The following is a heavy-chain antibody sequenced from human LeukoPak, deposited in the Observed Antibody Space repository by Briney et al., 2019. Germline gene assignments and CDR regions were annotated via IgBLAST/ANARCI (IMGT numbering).Heavy chain of an antibody. D-gene: IGHD1-1*01. CDR3: AKDERSRSTTGTLFH. Sequence: PGGSLRLSCAASGFTFSSYAMSWVRQAPGKGLEWVSAISGSGGSTYYADSVKGRFTISRDNSKNTLYLQMNSLRAEDTAVYYCAKDERSRSTTGTLFHWGQGTLVTVSS. V-gene: IGHV3-23*01. CDR1: GFTFSSYA. CDR2: ISGSGGST. J-gene: IGHJ4*02.